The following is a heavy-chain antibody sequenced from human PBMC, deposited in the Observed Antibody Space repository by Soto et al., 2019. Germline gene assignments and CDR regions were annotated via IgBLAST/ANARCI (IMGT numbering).Heavy chain of an antibody. CDR1: GYTFTSYY. J-gene: IGHJ3*02. V-gene: IGHV1-46*03. CDR3: ARDKDPAAWNGAPLVEIDI. Sequence: ASVKVSCKASGYTFTSYYMHWVRQAPGQGLEWMGIINPSGGSTSYAQKFQGRVTMTRDTSTSTVYMELSSLRSEDTAVYYCARDKDPAAWNGAPLVEIDIWGQGTMVTVSS. CDR2: INPSGGST. D-gene: IGHD3-3*01.